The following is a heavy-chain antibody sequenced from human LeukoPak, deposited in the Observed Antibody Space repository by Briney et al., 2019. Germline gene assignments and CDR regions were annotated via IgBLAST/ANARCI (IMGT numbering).Heavy chain of an antibody. J-gene: IGHJ4*02. CDR3: AGVVDTMVRGVPSCYFDY. V-gene: IGHV4-59*01. CDR2: LHYSGST. Sequence: SETLSLTCTVSGGSISSYYWSWIRQPPGKGLEWIGYLHYSGSTNYNPSLKSRVTISVDTSKNQFSLKLSSVTAADTAVYYCAGVVDTMVRGVPSCYFDYWGQGILVTVSS. D-gene: IGHD3-10*01. CDR1: GGSISSYY.